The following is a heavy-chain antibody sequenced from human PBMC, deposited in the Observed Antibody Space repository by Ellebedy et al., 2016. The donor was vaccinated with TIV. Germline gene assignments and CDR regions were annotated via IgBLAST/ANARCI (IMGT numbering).Heavy chain of an antibody. V-gene: IGHV4-59*08. Sequence: MPSETLSLTCTVSGGSITSYSWSWIRQPPGKGLEWIGYIYYSGSTNYSPSLKSRVTISVDTSKNQFSLKLSSVTAADTAVYYCATYTMGRLDYWGQGTLVTVSS. CDR3: ATYTMGRLDY. CDR2: IYYSGST. D-gene: IGHD1-1*01. J-gene: IGHJ4*02. CDR1: GGSITSYS.